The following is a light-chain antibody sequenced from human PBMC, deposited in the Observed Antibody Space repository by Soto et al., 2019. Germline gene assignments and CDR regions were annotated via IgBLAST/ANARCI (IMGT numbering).Light chain of an antibody. CDR3: SSYAGSNNYV. J-gene: IGLJ1*01. CDR2: EVN. V-gene: IGLV2-8*01. CDR1: SSDVGRYNY. Sequence: QSVLTQPPSASGSPGQSGTISCTGTSSDVGRYNYVSWYQQHPGKAPKLMIYEVNKRPSGVPDRFSGSKSGNTASLTVSGLQAEDEADYYCSSYAGSNNYVFGSGTKSPS.